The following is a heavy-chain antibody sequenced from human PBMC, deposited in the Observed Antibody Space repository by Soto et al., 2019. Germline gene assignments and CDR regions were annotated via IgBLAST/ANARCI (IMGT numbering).Heavy chain of an antibody. CDR1: GGSISGYY. D-gene: IGHD2-21*02. V-gene: IGHV4-59*01. CDR2: MYNTGST. J-gene: IGHJ6*02. CDR3: ARDLWGYCGTDCYPLDV. Sequence: SETLSLTCTVSGGSISGYYWSWIRKPQGKGLEWIGYMYNTGSTVYNPSFKSRVTISVDTSKNQFSLKLNSVTAADTAVYYCARDLWGYCGTDCYPLDVWGQGTTVTVSS.